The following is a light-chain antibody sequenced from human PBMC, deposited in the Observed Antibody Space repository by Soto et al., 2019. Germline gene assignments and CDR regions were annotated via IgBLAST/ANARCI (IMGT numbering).Light chain of an antibody. CDR3: AAWDASLSGVV. CDR2: RNN. Sequence: QSVLTQPPSAAGTPGQRVTPSCSGSSSNIGSNYVYWYQQLPGTTPKLLIYRNNQRPSGVPDRFSGSKSGTSASLAISGLRSEDEADYYCAAWDASLSGVVFGGGTKLTVL. V-gene: IGLV1-47*01. J-gene: IGLJ2*01. CDR1: SSNIGSNY.